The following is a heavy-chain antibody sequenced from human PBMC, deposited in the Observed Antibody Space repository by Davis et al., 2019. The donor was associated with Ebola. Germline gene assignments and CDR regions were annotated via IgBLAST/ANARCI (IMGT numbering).Heavy chain of an antibody. CDR2: IRQDGSEK. Sequence: GGSLRLSCAASGFSFSSYWMSWVRQAPGKGLEWVASIRQDGSEKYYVDSVKGRFTISRDNAKNSLYLQMNSLRAEDTAVYYCLYGMDVWGQGTTVTVSS. V-gene: IGHV3-7*01. CDR3: LYGMDV. J-gene: IGHJ6*02. CDR1: GFSFSSYW.